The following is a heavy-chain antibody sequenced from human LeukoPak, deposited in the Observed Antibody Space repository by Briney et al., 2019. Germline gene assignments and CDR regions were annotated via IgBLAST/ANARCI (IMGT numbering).Heavy chain of an antibody. D-gene: IGHD1-26*01. CDR1: GFTFSAYA. CDR2: IPLSGQT. V-gene: IGHV4-34*01. CDR3: SRESGAFCPFGY. Sequence: GSLRLSCEASGFTFSAYAMTWVRQPPGQGLEWIGEIPLSGQTNFNPSLNGRVTMSLDESRNQLSLTLTSVTAADTAIYYCSRESGAFCPFGYWGQGTLLIVPP. J-gene: IGHJ4*02.